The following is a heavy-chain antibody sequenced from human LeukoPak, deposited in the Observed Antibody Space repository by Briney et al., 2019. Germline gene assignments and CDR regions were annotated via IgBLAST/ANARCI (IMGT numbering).Heavy chain of an antibody. CDR1: GFTFSSYS. Sequence: GGSLRLSCAASGFTFSSYSMNWVRQAPGKRLEWVSSISSSSSYIYYADSVKGRFTISRDNARNSLYLQMNSLRAEDTAVYYCARSANVRLRRSQGDWEGRYFDYWGQGTLVTVSS. D-gene: IGHD3/OR15-3a*01. V-gene: IGHV3-21*01. J-gene: IGHJ4*02. CDR2: ISSSSSYI. CDR3: ARSANVRLRRSQGDWEGRYFDY.